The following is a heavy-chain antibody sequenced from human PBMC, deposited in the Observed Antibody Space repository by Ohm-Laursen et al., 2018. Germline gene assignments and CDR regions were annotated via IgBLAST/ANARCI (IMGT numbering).Heavy chain of an antibody. CDR2: VYYNGYT. J-gene: IGHJ5*02. CDR1: GYSISSRYY. Sequence: TLSLTCAVSGYSISSRYYWSWIRQPPGKGLEWIGYVYYNGYTNYNPSLKSRATISVDTPKNQFSLRLSSVTAADTAVYYCARHVRNITAAPFDPWGQGTLVTVSS. D-gene: IGHD6-13*01. CDR3: ARHVRNITAAPFDP. V-gene: IGHV4-61*01.